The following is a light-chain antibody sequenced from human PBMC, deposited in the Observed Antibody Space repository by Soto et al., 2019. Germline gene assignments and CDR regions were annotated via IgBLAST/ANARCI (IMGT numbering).Light chain of an antibody. V-gene: IGLV2-8*01. CDR1: SSDVGGYNF. Sequence: QSVLTQPPSASGSPGQSVTISCTGASSDVGGYNFVSWYQQHPGKAPKLMIYEVTKRPSGVPDRFSGSKSGNTASLTVSGLQAEDEADYYCTSYAGSSIPVTFGGGTKLTVL. J-gene: IGLJ3*02. CDR2: EVT. CDR3: TSYAGSSIPVT.